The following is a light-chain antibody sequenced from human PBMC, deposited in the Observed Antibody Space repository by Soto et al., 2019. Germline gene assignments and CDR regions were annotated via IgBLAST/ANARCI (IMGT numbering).Light chain of an antibody. CDR3: QQSCSTPLT. V-gene: IGKV1-39*01. CDR2: AAS. CDR1: QSISSY. Sequence: DIQMTQSPSSLSASVVDRVTITFRASQSISSYLNWYQQKPGKAPKLLIYAASSLQSGVPSRFSGSGSGTDFTLTISSLQPEDFATYYCQQSCSTPLTFGGGTKVDIK. J-gene: IGKJ4*01.